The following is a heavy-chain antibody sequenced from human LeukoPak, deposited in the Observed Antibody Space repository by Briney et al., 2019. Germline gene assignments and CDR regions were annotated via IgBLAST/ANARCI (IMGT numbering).Heavy chain of an antibody. D-gene: IGHD6-13*01. CDR3: ARASLRAAAGTLNY. CDR1: GFTFSSYS. V-gene: IGHV3-21*01. J-gene: IGHJ4*02. CDR2: ISSSSSYI. Sequence: GGSLRLSCAASGFTFSSYSMNWVRQAPGKGLEWVSSISSSSSYIYYADSVKGRSTISRDNAKNSLYLQMNSLRAEDTAVYYCARASLRAAAGTLNYWGQGTLVTVSS.